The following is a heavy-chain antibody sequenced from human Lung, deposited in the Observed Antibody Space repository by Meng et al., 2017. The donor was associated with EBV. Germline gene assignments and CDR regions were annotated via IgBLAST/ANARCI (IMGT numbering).Heavy chain of an antibody. CDR2: INHSGST. D-gene: IGHD6-19*01. CDR1: GGSFSGYY. J-gene: IGHJ4*02. Sequence: QVQLQQWGAGWLKPSETLSLTCAVYGGSFSGYYWSWIRQPPGKGLEWIGEINHSGSTNYNPSLKSRVTISLDTSKNHLSLKLSSVTAADTAVYYCARLYRGGWYLWGRGTLVTVSS. V-gene: IGHV4-34*01. CDR3: ARLYRGGWYL.